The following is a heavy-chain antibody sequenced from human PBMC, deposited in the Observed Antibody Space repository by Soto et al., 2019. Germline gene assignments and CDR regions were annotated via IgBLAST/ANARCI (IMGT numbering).Heavy chain of an antibody. CDR2: IGTAGDT. Sequence: PGGSLRLSCAASGFTFSSYDMHWVRQATGKGLEWVSAIGTAGDTYYPGSVKGRFTISRENAKNSLYLQMNSLRAGDTAVYYCARGVRYCSGGSCSHYFDYWGQGTLVTVSS. J-gene: IGHJ4*02. V-gene: IGHV3-13*01. CDR3: ARGVRYCSGGSCSHYFDY. CDR1: GFTFSSYD. D-gene: IGHD2-15*01.